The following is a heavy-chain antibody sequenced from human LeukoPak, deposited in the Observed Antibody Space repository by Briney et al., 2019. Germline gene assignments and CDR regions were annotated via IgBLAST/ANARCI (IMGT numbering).Heavy chain of an antibody. CDR1: GYTFTAHD. J-gene: IGHJ2*01. Sequence: ASVKVSCKTSGYTFTAHDIFWVRQAAGQGLEWMGWMNPKSGSTAYAQKVQGRVTFTRNTSITTAYSDLTNLRYEDTAMYYCARGRQMSINWYFDLWGRGTQVTVAS. V-gene: IGHV1-8*03. D-gene: IGHD3-10*01. CDR2: MNPKSGST. CDR3: ARGRQMSINWYFDL.